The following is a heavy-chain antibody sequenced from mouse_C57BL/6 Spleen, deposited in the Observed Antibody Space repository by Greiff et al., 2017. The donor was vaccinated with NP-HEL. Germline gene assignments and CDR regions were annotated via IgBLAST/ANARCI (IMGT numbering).Heavy chain of an antibody. CDR3: ARYEGAMDY. J-gene: IGHJ4*01. Sequence: QVQLKQSGAELVKPGASVKLSCKASGYTFTSYWMHWVKQRPGQGLEWIGMIHPNSGSTNYNEKFKSKATLTVDKSSSTAYMQLSSLTSEDSAVYYCARYEGAMDYWGQGTSVTVSS. CDR1: GYTFTSYW. D-gene: IGHD2-3*01. V-gene: IGHV1-64*01. CDR2: IHPNSGST.